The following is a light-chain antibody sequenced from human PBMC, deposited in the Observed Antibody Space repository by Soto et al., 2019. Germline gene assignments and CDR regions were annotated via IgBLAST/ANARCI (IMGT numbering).Light chain of an antibody. CDR2: GAS. CDR1: QSISDT. V-gene: IGKV3-15*01. Sequence: EIVMTQSPATLSVSPGGRATLSCRARQSISDTLAWYQQKPGQAPRHLIHGASTRAPGFPARFSGSGSGTDFTLTISSLQSEDFAVYYCQQYNNWPWTFGQGSKVDI. CDR3: QQYNNWPWT. J-gene: IGKJ1*01.